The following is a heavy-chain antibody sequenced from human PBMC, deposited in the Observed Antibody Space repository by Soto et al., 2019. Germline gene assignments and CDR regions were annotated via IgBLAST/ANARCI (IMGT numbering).Heavy chain of an antibody. V-gene: IGHV4-59*08. D-gene: IGHD4-17*01. CDR3: ARLHLPPVLGDYGDYYFDY. J-gene: IGHJ4*02. Sequence: SETLSLTCTVSGGSISSYYWSWIRQPPGKGLEWIGYIYYSGSTNYNPSLKSRVTISVDTSKNQFSLKLSSVTAADTAVYYCARLHLPPVLGDYGDYYFDYWGQGTLVTVSS. CDR1: GGSISSYY. CDR2: IYYSGST.